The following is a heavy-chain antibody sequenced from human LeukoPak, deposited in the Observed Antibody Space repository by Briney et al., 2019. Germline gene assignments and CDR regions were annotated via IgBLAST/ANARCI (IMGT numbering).Heavy chain of an antibody. D-gene: IGHD6-19*01. CDR2: IIPIFGTA. Sequence: SVKVSCKASGGTFSSYAISWVRQAPGQGLEWMGGIIPIFGTANYAQKFQGRVTITADESTSTAYMELSSLRSEDTAVHYCARDRSEAVAGSFDYWGQGTLVTVSS. CDR3: ARDRSEAVAGSFDY. CDR1: GGTFSSYA. J-gene: IGHJ4*02. V-gene: IGHV1-69*01.